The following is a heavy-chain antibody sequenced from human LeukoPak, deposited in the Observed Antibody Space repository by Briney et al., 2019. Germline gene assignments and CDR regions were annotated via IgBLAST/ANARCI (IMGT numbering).Heavy chain of an antibody. J-gene: IGHJ4*02. V-gene: IGHV3-23*01. D-gene: IGHD5-18*01. CDR1: GFTFSSYW. Sequence: GGSLRLSCAASGFTFSSYWMHWVRQAPGKGLEWVSAISGSGGSTYYADSVKGRFTISRDNCKNTLYLQMNSLRAEDTAVYYCAKDGSAYPWIRLWLLDYWGQGTLVTVSS. CDR3: AKDGSAYPWIRLWLLDY. CDR2: ISGSGGST.